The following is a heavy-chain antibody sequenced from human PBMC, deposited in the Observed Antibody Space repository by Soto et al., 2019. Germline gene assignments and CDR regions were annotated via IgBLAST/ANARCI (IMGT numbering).Heavy chain of an antibody. Sequence: QVQVQESGPGLVKPSETLSLTCVVSGGSISTDNWWSWVRQPPGKGLEWIGEIYHSGRTNYSPSLKSRVSISADTSKNQLSLQMTSVTAADTAVYYCARDQDSGWGLDSWGQGILVTVSS. CDR2: IYHSGRT. D-gene: IGHD6-19*01. V-gene: IGHV4-4*02. CDR1: GGSISTDNW. J-gene: IGHJ4*02. CDR3: ARDQDSGWGLDS.